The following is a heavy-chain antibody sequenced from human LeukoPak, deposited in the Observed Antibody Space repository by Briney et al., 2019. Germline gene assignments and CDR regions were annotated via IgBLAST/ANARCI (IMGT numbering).Heavy chain of an antibody. D-gene: IGHD3-10*01. J-gene: IGHJ6*03. CDR3: ARSLGSGSYYLLYYYYYYMDV. V-gene: IGHV1-8*01. CDR1: GYAFTSYD. Sequence: ASVKVSCKASGYAFTSYDINWVRQATGQELEWMGWMNPNSGNTGYAQKFQGRVTMTRNTSISTAYMELSSLRSEDTAVYYCARSLGSGSYYLLYYYYYYMDVWGKGTTVTVSS. CDR2: MNPNSGNT.